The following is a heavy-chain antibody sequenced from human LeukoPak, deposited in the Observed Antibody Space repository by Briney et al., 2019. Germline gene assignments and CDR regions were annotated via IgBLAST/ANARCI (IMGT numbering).Heavy chain of an antibody. CDR2: IYYSGST. J-gene: IGHJ6*02. CDR1: GGSVSSGSYY. V-gene: IGHV4-61*01. D-gene: IGHD2-8*01. CDR3: ARAPYCTNGVCYNYYYYGMDV. Sequence: SGTLSLTCTVSGGSVSSGSYYWSWIRQPPGKGLEWIGYIYYSGSTNYNPSLKSRVTISVDTSKNQSSLKLSSVTAADTAVYYCARAPYCTNGVCYNYYYYGMDVWGQGTTVTVSS.